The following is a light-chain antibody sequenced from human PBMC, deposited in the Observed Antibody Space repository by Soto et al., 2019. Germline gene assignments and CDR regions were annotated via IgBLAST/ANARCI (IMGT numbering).Light chain of an antibody. V-gene: IGLV1-51*01. CDR1: SSNIGGNS. CDR3: CSYAGPSTI. CDR2: DDN. Sequence: QSVLTQPPSVSAAPGQKVTISCSGSSSNIGGNSVSWYQQLPGTAPKLLIYDDNKRPSGIPDRFSGSKSGTSATLGITGFQTGDEADYYCCSYAGPSTIFGGGTQLTVL. J-gene: IGLJ2*01.